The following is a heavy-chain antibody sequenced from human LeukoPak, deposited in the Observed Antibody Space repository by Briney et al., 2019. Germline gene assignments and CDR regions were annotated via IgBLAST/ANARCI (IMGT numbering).Heavy chain of an antibody. CDR2: ISSSSSYI. J-gene: IGHJ6*02. CDR3: ARDGEYSYGWGRYYYYGMDV. V-gene: IGHV3-21*01. D-gene: IGHD5-18*01. CDR1: GFTFSSYS. Sequence: GGSLRLSCAASGFTFSSYSMNWVRQAPGKGLEWVSSISSSSSYIYYADSVKGRFTISRDNAKNPLYLQMNSLRAEDTAVYYCARDGEYSYGWGRYYYYGMDVWGQGTTVTVSS.